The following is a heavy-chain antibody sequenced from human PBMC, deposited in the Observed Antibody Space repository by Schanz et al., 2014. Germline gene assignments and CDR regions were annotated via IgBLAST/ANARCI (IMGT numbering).Heavy chain of an antibody. Sequence: EVQVLESGEGLVEAGGSLRLSCAASGFGFDDYAMSWVRQAPGKGLEWVSALTGSGTTTYYADSVKGRFTISRDNAKNSLYLQMNSLRAEDTAVYYCARPSDSSWYMDVWGKGTTVTVSS. CDR1: GFGFDDYA. CDR3: ARPSDSSWYMDV. D-gene: IGHD2-21*02. J-gene: IGHJ6*03. V-gene: IGHV3-23*01. CDR2: LTGSGTTT.